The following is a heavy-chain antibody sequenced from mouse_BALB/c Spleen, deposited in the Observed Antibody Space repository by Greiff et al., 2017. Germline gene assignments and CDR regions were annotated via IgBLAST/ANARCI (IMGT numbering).Heavy chain of an antibody. V-gene: IGHV5-9-4*01. Sequence: EVQVVESGGGLVKPGGSLKLSCAASGFTFSSYAMSWVRQSPEKRLEWVAEISSGGSYTYYPDTVTGRFTISRDNAKNTLYLEMSSLRSEDTAMYYCARGRYFDYWGQGTTLTVSS. CDR2: ISSGGSYT. CDR1: GFTFSSYA. J-gene: IGHJ2*01. CDR3: ARGRYFDY.